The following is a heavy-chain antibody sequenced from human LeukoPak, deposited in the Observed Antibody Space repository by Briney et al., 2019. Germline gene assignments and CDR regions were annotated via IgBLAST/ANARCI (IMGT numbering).Heavy chain of an antibody. CDR1: GFTFSNAW. CDR2: IKSRTDGGTT. V-gene: IGHV3-15*01. CDR3: TTPYYYCSGTITPSYYFDY. D-gene: IGHD3-10*01. J-gene: IGHJ4*02. Sequence: GGSLRLSCAAPGFTFSNAWMSWVRQAPGKGLEWVGRIKSRTDGGTTDYAAPVKGKFTISRDDSKNTLYLQMNSLNTEDTAVYYCTTPYYYCSGTITPSYYFDYWGQGTLVTVSS.